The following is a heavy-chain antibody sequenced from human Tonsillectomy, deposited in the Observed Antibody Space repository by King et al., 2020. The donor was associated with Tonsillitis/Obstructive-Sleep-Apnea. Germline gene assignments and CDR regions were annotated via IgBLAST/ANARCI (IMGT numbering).Heavy chain of an antibody. D-gene: IGHD6-13*01. CDR1: GGSISSSSYY. Sequence: QLQESGPGLVKHSETLSLTCTVSGGSISSSSYYWGWIRQPPGKGLEWIGSIYYSGSTYYNPSLKSRVTISVDTSKNQFSLKLSSVTAADTAVYYCARVKAAAGELSLPYYYYGMDVWGQGTTVTVSS. CDR3: ARVKAAAGELSLPYYYYGMDV. CDR2: IYYSGST. V-gene: IGHV4-39*07. J-gene: IGHJ6*02.